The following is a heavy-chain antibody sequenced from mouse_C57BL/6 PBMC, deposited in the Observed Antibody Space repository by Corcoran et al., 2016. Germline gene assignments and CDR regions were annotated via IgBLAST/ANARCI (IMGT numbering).Heavy chain of an antibody. V-gene: IGHV9-3*01. Sequence: QIQLVQSGPELKKPGETVTISCKAYGYTFTTYGMRWVKQAPGKGLKWMGWINNYSGVPTYADDFKGRFAFSLEPSASTAYLQINNLKNEDTATNFCARSWQHRLRLLAYWGQGTLVAVS. CDR2: INNYSGVP. J-gene: IGHJ3*01. CDR1: GYTFTTYG. CDR3: ARSWQHRLRLLAY. D-gene: IGHD3-2*02.